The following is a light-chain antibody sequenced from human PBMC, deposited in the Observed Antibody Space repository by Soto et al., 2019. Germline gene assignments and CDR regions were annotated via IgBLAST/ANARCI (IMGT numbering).Light chain of an antibody. CDR3: HQYDIPPQT. V-gene: IGKV3-20*01. CDR2: GAS. CDR1: QRISSMY. J-gene: IGKJ1*01. Sequence: IMLTQSPGTLSLSPGERATLSCRASQRISSMYLAWYQQKPGRAPRLIIYGASRRATGIPERFSGSESVTDFTLTISRLEPEDFAVYYCHQYDIPPQTFGRGTRVEI.